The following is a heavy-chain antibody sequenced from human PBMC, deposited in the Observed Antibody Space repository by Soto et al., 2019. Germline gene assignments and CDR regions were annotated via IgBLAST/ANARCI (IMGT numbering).Heavy chain of an antibody. V-gene: IGHV5-51*01. J-gene: IGHJ4*02. CDR3: ARSYYYDSSGYYHGDY. CDR2: IYPGDSDT. D-gene: IGHD3-22*01. Sequence: LGESLKISCKGSGYSFTSYWIGWVRQMPGKGLEWMGIIYPGDSDTRYSPSFQGQVTISADKSISTAYLQWSSLKASDTAMYYCARSYYYDSSGYYHGDYWGQGTLVTVSS. CDR1: GYSFTSYW.